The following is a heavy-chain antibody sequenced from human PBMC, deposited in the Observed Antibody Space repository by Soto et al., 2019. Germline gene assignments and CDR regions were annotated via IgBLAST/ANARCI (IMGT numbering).Heavy chain of an antibody. J-gene: IGHJ5*02. CDR2: IYHSGST. V-gene: IGHV4-30-2*01. CDR1: GGSISSGGYS. CDR3: ARNDEQLGWWFDP. D-gene: IGHD6-6*01. Sequence: QLQLQESGSGLVKPSQTLSLTCAVSGGSISSGGYSWSWIRQPPGKGLEWIGYIYHSGSTYYNPSLTSRVXXSXDXXKNQFSLKLSSVTAADTAVYYCARNDEQLGWWFDPWGQGTLVTVSS.